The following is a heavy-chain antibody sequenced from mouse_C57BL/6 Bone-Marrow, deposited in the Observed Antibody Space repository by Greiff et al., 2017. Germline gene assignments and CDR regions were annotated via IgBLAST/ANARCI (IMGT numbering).Heavy chain of an antibody. CDR1: GYTFTSYG. J-gene: IGHJ1*03. D-gene: IGHD1-1*01. V-gene: IGHV1-81*01. CDR2: IYPRSGNT. Sequence: VKLQESGAELVMPGASVKLSCKASGYTFTSYGISWVKQRTGQGLEWIGEIYPRSGNTYYNEKFKGKATLTADKSSSTAYMELRSLTSEDSAVYFCANYYGSSYGYFDVWGTGTTVTVSS. CDR3: ANYYGSSYGYFDV.